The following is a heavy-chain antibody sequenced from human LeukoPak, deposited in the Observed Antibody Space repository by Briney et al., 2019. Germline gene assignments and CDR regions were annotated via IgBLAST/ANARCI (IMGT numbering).Heavy chain of an antibody. V-gene: IGHV3-74*01. J-gene: IGHJ4*02. CDR1: GFTFSSYW. D-gene: IGHD6-6*01. CDR2: INSDGSST. Sequence: GGSPRLSCAASGFTFSSYWMHWVRQAPGKGLVWVSRINSDGSSTSYADSVKGRFTISRDNAKNTLYLQMNSLRAEDTAVYYCARDRSSDACDYWGQGTLVTVSS. CDR3: ARDRSSDACDY.